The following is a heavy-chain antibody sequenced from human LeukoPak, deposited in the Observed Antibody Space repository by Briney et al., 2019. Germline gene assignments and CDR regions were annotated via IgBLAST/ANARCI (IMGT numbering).Heavy chain of an antibody. CDR1: GYTFTSYD. CDR3: ATGSLGGVGFDP. Sequence: ASVKVSCKASGYTFTSYDINWVRQATGQGLEWMGWMHPNSGNTGYAQEFQGRVTITRNTSISTAYMELSSPRSEDTAVYYCATGSLGGVGFDPWGQGTLVTVSS. D-gene: IGHD3-16*01. J-gene: IGHJ5*02. CDR2: MHPNSGNT. V-gene: IGHV1-8*03.